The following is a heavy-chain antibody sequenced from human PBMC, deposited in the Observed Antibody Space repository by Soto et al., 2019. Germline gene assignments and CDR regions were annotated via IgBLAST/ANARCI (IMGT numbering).Heavy chain of an antibody. J-gene: IGHJ5*02. D-gene: IGHD3-10*01. Sequence: QVQLVESGGGVVQPGRSLRLSCAASGFTFSSYAMHWVRQAPGKGLEWVAVISYDGSNKYYADSVKGRFTISRDKSKNTLYLQMNSLRAEDTAVYYCARDRARYYYGSGPFDPWGQGTLVTVSS. CDR3: ARDRARYYYGSGPFDP. CDR1: GFTFSSYA. V-gene: IGHV3-30-3*01. CDR2: ISYDGSNK.